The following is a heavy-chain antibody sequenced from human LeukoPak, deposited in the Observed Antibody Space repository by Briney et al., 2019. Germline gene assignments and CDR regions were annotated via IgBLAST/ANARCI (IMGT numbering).Heavy chain of an antibody. CDR3: TTDPRSVAANLLSY. D-gene: IGHD2-15*01. CDR1: GFTFSSYG. V-gene: IGHV3-30*02. CDR2: IRYDGSNK. Sequence: PGGSLRLSCAASGFTFSSYGMHWVRQAPGKGLEWVAFIRYDGSNKYYADSVKGRFTISRDDSKNTLYLQMNSLKTEDTAVYYCTTDPRSVAANLLSYWGQGTLVTVSS. J-gene: IGHJ4*02.